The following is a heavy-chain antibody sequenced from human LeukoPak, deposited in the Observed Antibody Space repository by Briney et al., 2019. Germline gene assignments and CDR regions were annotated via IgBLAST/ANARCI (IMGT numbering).Heavy chain of an antibody. D-gene: IGHD3-3*01. V-gene: IGHV3-30-3*02. CDR1: GFIFTDYA. CDR3: AKNRYYDFWSGYQD. Sequence: GGSLRLSCAASGFIFTDYAMHWVRQAPGKGLEWVALVSYDGRNENYADSVKGRFTISRDTSKSTLYLQMNSLRAEDTAVYYCAKNRYYDFWSGYQDWGQGTLVTVSS. CDR2: VSYDGRNE. J-gene: IGHJ4*02.